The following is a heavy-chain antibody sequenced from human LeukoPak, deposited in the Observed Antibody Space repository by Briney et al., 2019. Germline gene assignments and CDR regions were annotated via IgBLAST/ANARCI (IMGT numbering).Heavy chain of an antibody. D-gene: IGHD3-22*01. CDR3: ARRSQYYYDSSGYYYDY. V-gene: IGHV4-59*08. J-gene: IGHJ4*02. CDR2: IYYSGST. Sequence: SETLSLTCTVSGGSISIYYWSWIRQPPGKGLEWIGYIYYSGSTNYNPSLKSRVTISVDTSKNQFSLKLSSVTAADTAVYYCARRSQYYYDSSGYYYDYWGQGTLVTVSS. CDR1: GGSISIYY.